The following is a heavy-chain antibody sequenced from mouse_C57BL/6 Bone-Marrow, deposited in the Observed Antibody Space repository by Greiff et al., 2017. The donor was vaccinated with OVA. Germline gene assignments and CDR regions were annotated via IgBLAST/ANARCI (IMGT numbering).Heavy chain of an antibody. Sequence: QVQLQQPGAELVKPGASVKLSCKASGYTFTSYWMHWVKQRPGRGLEWIGRIDPNSGGTKYNEKFKGKATLTVDTSSSTAYMQLSSLTSEDSAVYFCARWYYGSSHWYFDVWGTGTTVTVSS. D-gene: IGHD1-1*01. CDR1: GYTFTSYW. J-gene: IGHJ1*03. V-gene: IGHV1-62-3*01. CDR3: ARWYYGSSHWYFDV. CDR2: IDPNSGGT.